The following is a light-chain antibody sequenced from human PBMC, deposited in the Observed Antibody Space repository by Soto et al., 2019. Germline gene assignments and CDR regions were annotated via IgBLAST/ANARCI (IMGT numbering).Light chain of an antibody. CDR2: GAS. Sequence: EIVLTQSPGTLSLSPGERATLSCRASQSVSSSYLAWYQQKPGQAPRPLIYGASSRDTGIPDRFSGSGSGTDFNLTISRLEPEDFAVYYCQKYGSSLTLGGGTKVDIK. CDR3: QKYGSSLT. V-gene: IGKV3-20*01. CDR1: QSVSSSY. J-gene: IGKJ4*01.